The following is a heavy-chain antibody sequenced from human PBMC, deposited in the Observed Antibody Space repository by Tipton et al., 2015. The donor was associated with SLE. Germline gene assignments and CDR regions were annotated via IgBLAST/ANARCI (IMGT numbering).Heavy chain of an antibody. CDR2: IKQDGSEK. J-gene: IGHJ6*03. D-gene: IGHD1-26*01. Sequence: SLRLSCAASGFTFSSYWMSWVRQAPGKGLEWVANIKQDGSEKYYVDSVKGRFTISRDNAKNSLYLQMNSLRAEDTAVYYCARDRGSYFYYMDVWGKGTTVTVSS. CDR1: GFTFSSYW. CDR3: ARDRGSYFYYMDV. V-gene: IGHV3-7*01.